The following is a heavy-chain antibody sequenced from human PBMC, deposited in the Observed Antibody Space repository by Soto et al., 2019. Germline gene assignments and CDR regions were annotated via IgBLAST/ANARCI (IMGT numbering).Heavy chain of an antibody. J-gene: IGHJ6*02. CDR1: GGSISSYY. CDR3: ARDGYYDFWSGYSNGYYYYGMDV. V-gene: IGHV4-4*07. CDR2: IYTSGST. D-gene: IGHD3-3*01. Sequence: SETLSRTCTVSGGSISSYYWSWIRQPAGKGLEWIGRIYTSGSTNYNPSLKSRVTMSVDTSKNQFSLKLSSVTAADTAVYYCARDGYYDFWSGYSNGYYYYGMDVWGQGTTVTVSS.